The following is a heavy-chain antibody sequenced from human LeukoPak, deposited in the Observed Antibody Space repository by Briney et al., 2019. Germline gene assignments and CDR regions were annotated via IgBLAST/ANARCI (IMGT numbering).Heavy chain of an antibody. V-gene: IGHV1-24*01. CDR2: FDPEDGET. J-gene: IGHJ2*01. Sequence: ASVKVSCKVSGYTLIELSMHWVRQAPGKGLEWMGGFDPEDGETIYAQKFQGRVTMTEDTSTDTAYMELSSLRSEDTAVYYWATASYWYFDLWGRGTVVTVSS. CDR3: ATASYWYFDL. CDR1: GYTLIELS.